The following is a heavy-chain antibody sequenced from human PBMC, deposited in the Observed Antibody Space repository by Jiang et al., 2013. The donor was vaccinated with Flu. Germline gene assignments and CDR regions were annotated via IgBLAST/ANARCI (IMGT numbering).Heavy chain of an antibody. J-gene: IGHJ4*02. V-gene: IGHV5-10-1*01. CDR3: ARIEKYSSSPGGY. CDR1: GYSFTNYW. D-gene: IGHD3-10*01. Sequence: GAEVKKPGESLTISCKGSGYSFTNYWITWVRQMPGKGLEWMGRIDPTDSYTNYSPSFQGHVTFSVDKTISTAYLQWTSLQASDTAIYYCARIEKYSSSPGGYWGQGALVTVS. CDR2: IDPTDSYT.